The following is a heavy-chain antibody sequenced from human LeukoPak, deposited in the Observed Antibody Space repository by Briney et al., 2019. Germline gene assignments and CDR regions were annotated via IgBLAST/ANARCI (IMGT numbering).Heavy chain of an antibody. Sequence: PSETLSLTCTVSGGSISSSSYYWGWIRQPPGKGLEWIGSIYYSGSTYYNLSLKSRVTISVDTSKNQFSLKLSSVTAADTAVYYCAREDTGYYYYYMDVWGKGTTVTVSS. CDR3: AREDTGYYYYYMDV. D-gene: IGHD5-18*01. CDR1: GGSISSSSYY. CDR2: IYYSGST. J-gene: IGHJ6*03. V-gene: IGHV4-39*02.